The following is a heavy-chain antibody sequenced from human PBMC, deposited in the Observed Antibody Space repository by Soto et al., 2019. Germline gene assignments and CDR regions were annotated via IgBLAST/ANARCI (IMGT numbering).Heavy chain of an antibody. J-gene: IGHJ6*02. Sequence: SETLSLTCAVYGGSFSGYYWSWIRQPPGKGLEWIGEINHSGSTNYNPSLKSRVTISVDTSKNQFSLKLSSVTAADTAVYYCARGVADNWNYKVLGYYGMDVWGQGTTVTVSS. CDR1: GGSFSGYY. CDR3: ARGVADNWNYKVLGYYGMDV. V-gene: IGHV4-34*01. CDR2: INHSGST. D-gene: IGHD1-7*01.